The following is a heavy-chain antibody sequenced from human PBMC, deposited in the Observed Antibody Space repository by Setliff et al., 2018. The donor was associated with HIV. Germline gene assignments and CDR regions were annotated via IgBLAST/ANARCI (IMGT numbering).Heavy chain of an antibody. D-gene: IGHD2-8*01. Sequence: LRLSCAASGFTVSTNYMSWVRQAPGKGLEWVSIIYTGGSTYYADSVKGRFTISRDNSKSTLYLQMNSLRAEDTAVYYCARTEEWWRPFDYWGQGTLVTVSS. J-gene: IGHJ4*02. CDR2: IYTGGST. CDR3: ARTEEWWRPFDY. V-gene: IGHV3-66*02. CDR1: GFTVSTNY.